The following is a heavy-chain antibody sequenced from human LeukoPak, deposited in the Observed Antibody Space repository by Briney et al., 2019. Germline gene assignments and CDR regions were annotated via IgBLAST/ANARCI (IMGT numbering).Heavy chain of an antibody. CDR3: ARGPRGYYDSSGYYPHYYYYYMDV. V-gene: IGHV1-69*05. J-gene: IGHJ6*03. D-gene: IGHD3-22*01. Sequence: GASVKVSCKASGGTFSSYAISWVRQAPGQGREWMGGIIPIFGTANYAQKFQGRVTITTDESTSTAYMELSSLRSEDTAVYYCARGPRGYYDSSGYYPHYYYYYMDVWGKGTTVSVSS. CDR1: GGTFSSYA. CDR2: IIPIFGTA.